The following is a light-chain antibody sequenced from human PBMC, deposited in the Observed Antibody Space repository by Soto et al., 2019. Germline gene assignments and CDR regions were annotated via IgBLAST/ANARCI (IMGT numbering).Light chain of an antibody. CDR3: QQRVNWPPT. CDR2: GAS. V-gene: IGKV3-11*01. CDR1: QSVSDY. Sequence: EIVLTQSPASLSLSPGERATLSCRAGQSVSDYLAWYQQKPGQPPRLLFFGASNRATGVPARFSAGGSGTDFTLIINSLEPEDFAVYYCQQRVNWPPTFGGGTKVEI. J-gene: IGKJ4*01.